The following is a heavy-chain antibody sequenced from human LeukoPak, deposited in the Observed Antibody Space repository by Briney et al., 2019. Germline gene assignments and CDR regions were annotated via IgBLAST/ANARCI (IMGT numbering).Heavy chain of an antibody. D-gene: IGHD3-3*01. J-gene: IGHJ4*02. CDR2: IKSKTDGGTT. CDR1: GFTFTNAW. CDR3: TTELRFLEWLSSD. V-gene: IGHV3-15*01. Sequence: GSLRLSCAASGFTFTNAWMSWVRQAPGKGLEWVGRIKSKTDGGTTDYAAPVKGRFTISRDDSKNTLYLQMNSLKTEDTAVYYCTTELRFLEWLSSDWGQGTLVTVSS.